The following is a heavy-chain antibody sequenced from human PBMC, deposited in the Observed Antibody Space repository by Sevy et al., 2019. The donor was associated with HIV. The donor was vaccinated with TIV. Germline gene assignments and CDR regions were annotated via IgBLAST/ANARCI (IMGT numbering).Heavy chain of an antibody. J-gene: IGHJ5*02. D-gene: IGHD5-12*01. Sequence: ASXKVSCKASGYTFDSXXXXXXXXXXGXGXXXXXWISTYNSNKNYAQKFQGRVTMTTDTSTSTAYMELTSLISDDTAVYYCARGVSVVPTTGVWFDPWGQGTLVTVSS. CDR2: ISTYNSNK. CDR3: ARGVSVVPTTGVWFDP. CDR1: GYTFDSXX. V-gene: IGHV1-18*01.